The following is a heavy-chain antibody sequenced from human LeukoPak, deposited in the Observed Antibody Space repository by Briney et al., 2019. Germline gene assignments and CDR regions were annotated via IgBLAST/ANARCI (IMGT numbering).Heavy chain of an antibody. J-gene: IGHJ4*02. CDR2: ISGSGGST. D-gene: IGHD3-10*01. V-gene: IGHV3-23*01. CDR3: AKGQRGGSGNYYFDY. CDR1: GFTFSSYA. Sequence: GGSLRLSCAASGFTFSSYAMSWVRQAPGKGLEWVSAISGSGGSTYYADSVKGRFTISRDNSKNTLYLQMNSLRAEDTAVYYCAKGQRGGSGNYYFDYWGQGTLVTVSS.